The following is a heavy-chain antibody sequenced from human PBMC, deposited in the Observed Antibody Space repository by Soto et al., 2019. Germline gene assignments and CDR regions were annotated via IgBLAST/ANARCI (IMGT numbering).Heavy chain of an antibody. J-gene: IGHJ6*02. V-gene: IGHV3-30-3*01. CDR3: ARAGWDGGSCYTLVGLRYGMDV. D-gene: IGHD2-15*01. CDR1: GFILSTYA. Sequence: QVQLVESGGGVVQPGRSLRLSCAASGFILSTYAMYWVRQAPGKGLEGVAVISYDGNNKYYADSVKGRFTISRDNSKNTLYLQMKSLRAEDTAVYYCARAGWDGGSCYTLVGLRYGMDVWGQGTTVTVSS. CDR2: ISYDGNNK.